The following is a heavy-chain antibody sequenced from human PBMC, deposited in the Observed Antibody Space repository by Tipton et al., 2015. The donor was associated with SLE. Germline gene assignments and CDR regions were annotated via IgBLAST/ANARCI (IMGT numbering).Heavy chain of an antibody. V-gene: IGHV4-39*07. CDR2: VYYSGTT. D-gene: IGHD2/OR15-2a*01. J-gene: IGHJ3*02. CDR3: ARVWLNNAFDI. CDR1: GGSISSTNYY. Sequence: TLSLTCTVSGGSISSTNYYWTWIRQTPGKGLEWIGSVYYSGTTYYSPSLKSRVTMSVDPSKMQFSLNLNSVTAADTAVYFCARVWLNNAFDIWGQGTRVTVSS.